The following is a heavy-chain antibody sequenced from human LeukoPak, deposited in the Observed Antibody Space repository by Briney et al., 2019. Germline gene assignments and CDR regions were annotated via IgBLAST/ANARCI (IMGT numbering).Heavy chain of an antibody. CDR2: ISYDGSNK. J-gene: IGHJ4*02. D-gene: IGHD2-2*01. Sequence: GGSLRLSCAASGFTFSSYAMHWVRQAPGKGLERVAVISYDGSNKYYADSVKGRFTISRDNSKNTLYLQMNSLRAEDTAVYYCARGYCSSTSCPIDYWGQGTLVTVSP. V-gene: IGHV3-30-3*01. CDR3: ARGYCSSTSCPIDY. CDR1: GFTFSSYA.